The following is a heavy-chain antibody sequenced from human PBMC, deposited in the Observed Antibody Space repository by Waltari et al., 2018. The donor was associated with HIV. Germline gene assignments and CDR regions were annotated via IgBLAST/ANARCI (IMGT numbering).Heavy chain of an antibody. CDR2: ISGSGGST. V-gene: IGHV3-23*01. D-gene: IGHD2-15*01. J-gene: IGHJ4*02. CDR1: GFTFSSYA. CDR3: ASYCSGGSCYSGFDY. Sequence: EVQLLESGGGLVQPGGSLRLSCAASGFTFSSYAMSWVRQAPGKGLEWASAISGSGGSTYYADSVKGRFTISRDNSKNTLYLQMNSLRAEDTAVYYCASYCSGGSCYSGFDYWGQGTLVTVSS.